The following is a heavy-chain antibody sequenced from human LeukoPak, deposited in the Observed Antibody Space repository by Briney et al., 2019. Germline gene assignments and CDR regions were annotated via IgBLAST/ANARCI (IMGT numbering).Heavy chain of an antibody. J-gene: IGHJ3*02. CDR3: ARGPLYCGVDCFLGGAFDI. Sequence: SVKVSRKASGGTFSSYAINWLRQAPGQGLEWMGGIIPIFGTTNYAQKFQGRVTFTADESTSTAYMELSSLRSEDTAVYYCARGPLYCGVDCFLGGAFDIWGQGTMVTVSS. V-gene: IGHV1-69*13. D-gene: IGHD2-21*02. CDR2: IIPIFGTT. CDR1: GGTFSSYA.